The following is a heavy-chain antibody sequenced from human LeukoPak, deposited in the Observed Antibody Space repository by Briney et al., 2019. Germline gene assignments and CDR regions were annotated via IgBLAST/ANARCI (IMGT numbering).Heavy chain of an antibody. J-gene: IGHJ4*02. CDR3: ATVRGKLLWCGEQPYFDY. V-gene: IGHV3-30*03. D-gene: IGHD3-10*01. Sequence: GGSLRLSCAASGFTFSSYGMHWVRQAPGKGLEWVAVISYDGSNKYYGDSVKGRFTISRDNSKNTLYLQMNSLRAEDTAVYYCATVRGKLLWCGEQPYFDYWGQGTLVTVSS. CDR2: ISYDGSNK. CDR1: GFTFSSYG.